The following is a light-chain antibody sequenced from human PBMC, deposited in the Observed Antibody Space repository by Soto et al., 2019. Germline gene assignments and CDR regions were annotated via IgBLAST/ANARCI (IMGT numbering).Light chain of an antibody. CDR2: GAS. J-gene: IGKJ5*01. CDR1: QNVGTN. Sequence: EIVMTQSPDTLSVSPGERVTLSCRASQNVGTNLAWYQQKPGQAPRLLIYGASTRATGFPARFSGSGSVTEFTLTISSLQSEDFAVYYCQHYDNWPTFGQGTRLEIK. CDR3: QHYDNWPT. V-gene: IGKV3-15*01.